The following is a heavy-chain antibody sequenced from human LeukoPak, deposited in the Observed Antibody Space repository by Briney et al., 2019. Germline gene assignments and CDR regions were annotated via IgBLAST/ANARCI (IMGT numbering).Heavy chain of an antibody. CDR2: IRGSGGST. D-gene: IGHD3-10*01. CDR3: AKYHEFHVAFDI. Sequence: GGSLRLSCAASGFTFSSYAMSWVRQAPGKGLEWVSAIRGSGGSTYYADSVKGRVTISRDNTQNTLYLQMSSLRAEATALYYCAKYHEFHVAFDIWGQGTRVTVSS. J-gene: IGHJ3*02. CDR1: GFTFSSYA. V-gene: IGHV3-23*01.